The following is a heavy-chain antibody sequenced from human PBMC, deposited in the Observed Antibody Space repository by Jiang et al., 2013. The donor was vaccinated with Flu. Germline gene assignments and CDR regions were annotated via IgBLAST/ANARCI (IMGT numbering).Heavy chain of an antibody. CDR1: GFSFSDSS. CDR2: ISVGTGKT. Sequence: GAEVKKPGASMKVSCKASGFSFSDSSLHWVRQAPGQSLEWIGRISVGTGKTPLSRRFQDRVTLSTDKSASTAYLELTGLKYEDTAVYYCARAVSSSGWYGSWGQGTLVTVSS. V-gene: IGHV1-3*01. D-gene: IGHD3-22*01. J-gene: IGHJ5*01. CDR3: ARAVSSSGWYGS.